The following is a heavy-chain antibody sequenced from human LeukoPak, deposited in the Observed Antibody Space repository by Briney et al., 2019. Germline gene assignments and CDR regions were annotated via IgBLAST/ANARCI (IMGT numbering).Heavy chain of an antibody. D-gene: IGHD4-23*01. J-gene: IGHJ2*01. Sequence: GASVKVSCKASGGTFSSYAISWVRQAPGQGLEWMGRIIPILGIANYAQKFQGRVTITADKSTSTAYMELSSLRSEDTAVYYCARDRIKYGGNSNDTYWYSDLWGRGTLVTVSS. CDR2: IIPILGIA. V-gene: IGHV1-69*04. CDR3: ARDRIKYGGNSNDTYWYSDL. CDR1: GGTFSSYA.